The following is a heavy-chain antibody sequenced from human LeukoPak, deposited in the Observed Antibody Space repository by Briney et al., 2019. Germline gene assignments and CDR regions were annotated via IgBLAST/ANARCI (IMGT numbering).Heavy chain of an antibody. V-gene: IGHV4-4*07. CDR3: AREVELRPIMHNWFDP. J-gene: IGHJ5*02. D-gene: IGHD1-7*01. CDR1: GGSISSYY. CDR2: IYTSGST. Sequence: SETLSLTCTVSGGSISSYYWSWIRQPARKGLEWIGRIYTSGSTNYNPSLKSRVTMSVDTSKNQFSLKLSSVTAADTAVYYCAREVELRPIMHNWFDPWGQGTLVTVSS.